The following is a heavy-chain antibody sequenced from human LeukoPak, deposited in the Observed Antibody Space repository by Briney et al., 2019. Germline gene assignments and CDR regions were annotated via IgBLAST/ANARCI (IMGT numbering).Heavy chain of an antibody. CDR1: GFTFSSYW. Sequence: QPGGSLRLSCAASGFTFSSYWMHWVRQAPGKGLVWVSRINSDGSSTSYADSVKGRFTISRDNAKNTLYLQMNSLRAEDTAVYYCARGWYDSSGYYYGPTRTRNFDGWSQGTLVTVSS. D-gene: IGHD3-22*01. CDR3: ARGWYDSSGYYYGPTRTRNFDG. J-gene: IGHJ4*02. V-gene: IGHV3-74*01. CDR2: INSDGSST.